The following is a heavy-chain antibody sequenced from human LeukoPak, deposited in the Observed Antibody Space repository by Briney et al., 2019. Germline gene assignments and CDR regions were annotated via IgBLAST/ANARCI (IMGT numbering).Heavy chain of an antibody. CDR2: IIPIFGTA. CDR1: GGTFSSYA. CDR3: ARVEGYYYYMDV. D-gene: IGHD5-24*01. V-gene: IGHV1-69*13. J-gene: IGHJ6*03. Sequence: SVKVSCKASGGTFSSYAISWVRQAPGQGLEWMGGIIPIFGTANYAQKFQGRVTITADESTSTAYMELSGLRSEDTAVYYCARVEGYYYYMDVWGKGTTVTVSS.